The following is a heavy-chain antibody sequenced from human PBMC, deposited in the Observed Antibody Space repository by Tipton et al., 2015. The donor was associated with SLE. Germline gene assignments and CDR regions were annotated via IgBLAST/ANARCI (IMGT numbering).Heavy chain of an antibody. CDR2: VYGTGNT. CDR3: ARDSTRWSF. CDR1: GASVRNHY. V-gene: IGHV4-59*02. Sequence: GASVRNHYWSWIRQSPGKGLEWIGYVYGTGNTDYNPSLKSRVTLSVDTSKNQFSLQLTSVTAADTAVYYCARDSTRWSFWGQGKLVTVSS. J-gene: IGHJ4*02. D-gene: IGHD2/OR15-2a*01.